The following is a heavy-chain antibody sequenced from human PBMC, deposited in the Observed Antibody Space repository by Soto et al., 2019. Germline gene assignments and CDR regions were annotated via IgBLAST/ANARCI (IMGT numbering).Heavy chain of an antibody. CDR1: GFTFSSYS. J-gene: IGHJ3*02. Sequence: GGSLRLSCAASGFTFSSYSMNWVRQAPGKGLEWVSSISSSSSYIYYADSVKGLFTISRDNAKNSLYLQMNSLRAEDTAVYYCARDFMAAAGYDAFDIWGQGTMVTVSS. V-gene: IGHV3-21*01. CDR2: ISSSSSYI. CDR3: ARDFMAAAGYDAFDI. D-gene: IGHD6-13*01.